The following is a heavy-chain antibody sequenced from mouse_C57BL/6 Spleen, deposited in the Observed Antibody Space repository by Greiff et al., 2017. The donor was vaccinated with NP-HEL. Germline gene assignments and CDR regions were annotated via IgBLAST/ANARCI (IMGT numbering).Heavy chain of an antibody. Sequence: QVHVKQPGAELVKPGASVKLSCKASGYTFTSYWMHWVKQRPGQGLEWIGMIHPNSGSTNYNEKFKSKATLTVDKSSSTAYMQLSSLTSEDSAVYYCARFQTSRYYWGQGTTLTVSS. J-gene: IGHJ2*01. CDR3: ARFQTSRYY. D-gene: IGHD3-2*01. CDR2: IHPNSGST. CDR1: GYTFTSYW. V-gene: IGHV1-64*01.